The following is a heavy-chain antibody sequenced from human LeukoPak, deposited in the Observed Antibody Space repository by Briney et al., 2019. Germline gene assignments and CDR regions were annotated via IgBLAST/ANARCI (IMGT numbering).Heavy chain of an antibody. CDR3: ARVHLDILTGYYSPGGY. Sequence: SVKVSCKASGFTFTSSAVQWVRQARGQRLEWIGWIVVGSGNTNYAQKFQERVTITRDMSTSTAYMELSSLRSEDTAVYYCARVHLDILTGYYSPGGYWGQGTLVTVSS. D-gene: IGHD3-9*01. CDR1: GFTFTSSA. CDR2: IVVGSGNT. J-gene: IGHJ4*02. V-gene: IGHV1-58*01.